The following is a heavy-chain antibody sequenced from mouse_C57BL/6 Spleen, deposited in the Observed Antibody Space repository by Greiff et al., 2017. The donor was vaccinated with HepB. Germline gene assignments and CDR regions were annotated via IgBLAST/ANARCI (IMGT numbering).Heavy chain of an antibody. CDR1: GYSITSGYY. J-gene: IGHJ2*01. Sequence: VQLKESGPGLVKPSQSLSLTCSVTGYSITSGYYWNWIRQFPGNKLEWMGYISYDGSNNYNPSLKNRISITRDTSKNQFFLKLNSVTTEDTATYYCARDPGYFDYWGQGTTLTVSS. V-gene: IGHV3-6*01. CDR2: ISYDGSN. CDR3: ARDPGYFDY.